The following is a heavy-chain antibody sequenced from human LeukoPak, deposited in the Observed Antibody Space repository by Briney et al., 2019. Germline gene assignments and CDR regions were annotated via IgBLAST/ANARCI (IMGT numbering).Heavy chain of an antibody. J-gene: IGHJ3*02. Sequence: GGSLRLSCAASGFTFSSYSMNWVRQAPGKGLEWVSYISSSSSTIYYADSVKGRFTISRDNAKNSLYLQMNSLRAEDTAVYYCARALYPASNDALDIWGQGTMVTVSS. CDR3: ARALYPASNDALDI. D-gene: IGHD3-16*01. CDR1: GFTFSSYS. V-gene: IGHV3-48*01. CDR2: ISSSSSTI.